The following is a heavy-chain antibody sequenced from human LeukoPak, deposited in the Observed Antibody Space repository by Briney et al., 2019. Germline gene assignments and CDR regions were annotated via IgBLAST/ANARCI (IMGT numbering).Heavy chain of an antibody. J-gene: IGHJ4*02. CDR3: AKDVPTAYFDY. D-gene: IGHD1-1*01. V-gene: IGHV3-30*02. CDR2: IRSDGNIK. Sequence: GGSLRLSCAASGFTFSNYGLHWVRQAPGKGLEWVAFIRSDGNIKYYADSVKGRFTISRDNSKNTLHLQMNSLRAEDTAVYYCAKDVPTAYFDYWGQGTLVTASS. CDR1: GFTFSNYG.